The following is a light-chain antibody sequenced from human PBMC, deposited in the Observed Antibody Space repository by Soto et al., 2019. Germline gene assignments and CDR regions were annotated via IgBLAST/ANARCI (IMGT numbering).Light chain of an antibody. CDR2: EVS. CDR3: SSYTSISTVV. V-gene: IGLV2-14*01. CDR1: SSDVGGYNY. Sequence: QSALTQPASVSGSTVQSITISCTGTSSDVGGYNYVSWYQQHPGTAPKLMIYEVSNRPSGVSIRISGSKSGNTASLTISGLQAEDEADYYCSSYTSISTVVFGGGTKLTVL. J-gene: IGLJ2*01.